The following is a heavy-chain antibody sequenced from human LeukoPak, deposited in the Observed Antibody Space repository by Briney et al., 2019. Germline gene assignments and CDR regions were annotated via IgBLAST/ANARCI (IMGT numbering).Heavy chain of an antibody. Sequence: PGGSLRLSCAAPGFTFSSYWMTWVRQAPGKGLEWVANIKHNGDELNYVDSVEDRFTISRDNAKNSLYLHMTSLRAEDTAVYYCARELRTFDSWGQGTLVTVSP. V-gene: IGHV3-7*01. CDR3: ARELRTFDS. J-gene: IGHJ4*02. CDR2: IKHNGDEL. D-gene: IGHD3-16*01. CDR1: GFTFSSYW.